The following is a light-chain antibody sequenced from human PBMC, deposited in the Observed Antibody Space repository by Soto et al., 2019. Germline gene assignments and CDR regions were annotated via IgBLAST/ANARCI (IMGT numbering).Light chain of an antibody. CDR3: QQYDSYLWT. CDR2: KAS. Sequence: DIQMTQSPSTLSASVGDRVTITCRASQGISRWLAWYQQKPGKAPKLLIYKASNLESGVPSRFSGSGSGTAFTLTITGLQPDDFATYYCQQYDSYLWTFGQGTKVEIK. V-gene: IGKV1-5*03. CDR1: QGISRW. J-gene: IGKJ1*01.